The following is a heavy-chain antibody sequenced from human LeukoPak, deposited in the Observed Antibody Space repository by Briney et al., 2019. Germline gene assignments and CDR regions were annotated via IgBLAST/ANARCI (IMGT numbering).Heavy chain of an antibody. CDR2: IYDGRNT. CDR1: GGSITIHY. Sequence: SETLSLTCTVSGGSITIHYWSWIRQPPGKGLEWIGYIYDGRNTNYNPSLKSRVTISADTSKNQFSLKLSSVTAADTAVYYCASFWVVVPAAKDWGQGTLVTVSS. D-gene: IGHD2-2*01. V-gene: IGHV4-59*11. J-gene: IGHJ4*02. CDR3: ASFWVVVPAAKD.